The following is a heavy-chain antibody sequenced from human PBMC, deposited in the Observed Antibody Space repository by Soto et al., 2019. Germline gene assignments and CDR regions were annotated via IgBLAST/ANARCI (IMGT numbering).Heavy chain of an antibody. V-gene: IGHV4-30-2*01. D-gene: IGHD1-7*01. Sequence: KPSETLSLTCAVSGGSISSGGYSWSWIRQPPGKGLEWIGYIYHSGSTYYNPSLKSRVTISVDRSKNQFSLKLSSVTAADTAVYYCAREVGTPFDYWGQGTLVTVSS. J-gene: IGHJ4*02. CDR1: GGSISSGGYS. CDR2: IYHSGST. CDR3: AREVGTPFDY.